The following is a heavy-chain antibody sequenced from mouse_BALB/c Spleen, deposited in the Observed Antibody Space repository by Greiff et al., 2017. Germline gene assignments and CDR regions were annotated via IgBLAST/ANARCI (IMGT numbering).Heavy chain of an antibody. V-gene: IGHV2-2*01. CDR3: ARDYDERVAY. J-gene: IGHJ3*01. CDR2: IWSGGST. CDR1: GFSLTSYG. Sequence: QVQLQQSGPGLVQPSQSLSITCTVSGFSLTSYGVHWVRQSPGKGLEWLGVIWSGGSTDYNAAFISRLSISKDNSKSQVFLKMNSLQTDDTAMYYCARDYDERVAYWGQGTLVTVSA. D-gene: IGHD1-1*01.